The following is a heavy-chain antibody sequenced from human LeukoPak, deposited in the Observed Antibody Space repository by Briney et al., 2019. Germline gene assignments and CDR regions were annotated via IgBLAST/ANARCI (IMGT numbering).Heavy chain of an antibody. CDR3: ASSIAAAGPYYFDY. CDR2: IYYSGST. J-gene: IGHJ4*02. Sequence: PSETLSLTCTVSGGSISSHYRSWIRQPPGKGLEWIGYIYYSGSTNYNPSLKSRVTISVDTSKNQFSLKLSSVTAADTAVYYCASSIAAAGPYYFDYWGQGTLVTVSS. V-gene: IGHV4-59*11. CDR1: GGSISSHY. D-gene: IGHD6-13*01.